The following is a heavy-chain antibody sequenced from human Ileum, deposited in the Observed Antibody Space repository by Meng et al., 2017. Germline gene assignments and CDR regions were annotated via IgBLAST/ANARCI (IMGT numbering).Heavy chain of an antibody. D-gene: IGHD1-14*01. CDR2: AGT. CDR3: ARVSYNKGSPKFDS. V-gene: IGHV4-61*08. CDR1: GGPVSTSEYQ. J-gene: IGHJ4*02. Sequence: QWHVQGSGPGLVRPSETPSPIFTVSGGPVSTSEYQWGGIRQPPGKGLEWIGYAGTNYNPSLKSRVTISVDTSKRQFSLKLTSVTAADTALYYCARVSYNKGSPKFDSWGQGTLVTVS.